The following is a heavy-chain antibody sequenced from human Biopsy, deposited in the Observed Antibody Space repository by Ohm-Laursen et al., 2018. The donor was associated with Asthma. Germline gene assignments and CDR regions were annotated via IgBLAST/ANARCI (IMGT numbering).Heavy chain of an antibody. Sequence: SLRLSCAASGFSFSDYYMTWMRQAPGKGLEWVSSISSSGSTTYPAESVKGRFTISRDNAPKSLFLQMGSLRAEDTAIYYCARVFESSEWGPFYHFGLDVWGQGTTVAVSS. CDR2: ISSSGSTT. J-gene: IGHJ6*02. D-gene: IGHD6-25*01. CDR1: GFSFSDYY. CDR3: ARVFESSEWGPFYHFGLDV. V-gene: IGHV3-11*01.